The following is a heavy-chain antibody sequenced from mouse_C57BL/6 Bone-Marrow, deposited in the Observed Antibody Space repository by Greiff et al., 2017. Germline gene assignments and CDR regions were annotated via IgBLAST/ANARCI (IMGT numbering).Heavy chain of an antibody. CDR3: ARSGPLGRSFDY. V-gene: IGHV1-55*01. CDR1: GFTFTSFW. Sequence: VQLQQSGAEFVKPGASVKMSCKASGFTFTSFWITWVQQTPGQGLEWIGDIYPTGGRTNYNEKFKSKAILTVDTSSTTAYMQLSSLTSEDSAVFYCARSGPLGRSFDYWGQGTTLTVSS. D-gene: IGHD4-1*01. J-gene: IGHJ2*01. CDR2: IYPTGGRT.